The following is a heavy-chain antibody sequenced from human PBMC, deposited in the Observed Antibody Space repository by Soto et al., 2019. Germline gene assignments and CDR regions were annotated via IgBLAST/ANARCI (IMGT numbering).Heavy chain of an antibody. J-gene: IGHJ4*02. Sequence: PSETLSLTCSVSGGSISSSNYYWAWIRQPPGKGLEWIGSIYYSGNTYYNPSLKSRVTISVDTSKNQFSLKLSSLIATDTAVYYCARRVVPSGPDYWGQGTLVTVSS. CDR2: IYYSGNT. CDR3: ARRVVPSGPDY. V-gene: IGHV4-39*01. CDR1: GGSISSSNYY. D-gene: IGHD2-21*01.